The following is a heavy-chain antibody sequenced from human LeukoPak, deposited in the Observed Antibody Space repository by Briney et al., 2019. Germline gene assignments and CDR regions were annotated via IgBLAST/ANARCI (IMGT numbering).Heavy chain of an antibody. D-gene: IGHD6-13*01. CDR3: AKAWPAAGTFDS. J-gene: IGHJ4*02. Sequence: GGSLRLSCAASGLTFSSYAMHWVRQAPGKGLEWVSTILPGGGDTYYADSVKGRFTISRDTSKNTLYLQMNTLRVEDTAVYYCAKAWPAAGTFDSWGQGSLVTVSS. V-gene: IGHV3-23*01. CDR1: GLTFSSYA. CDR2: ILPGGGDT.